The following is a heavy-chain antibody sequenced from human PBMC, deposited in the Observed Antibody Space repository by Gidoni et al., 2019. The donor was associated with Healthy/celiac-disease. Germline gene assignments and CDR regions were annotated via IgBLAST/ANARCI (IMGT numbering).Heavy chain of an antibody. CDR3: GGTMVRGVIITFELDP. CDR2: IYTSGST. Sequence: QVQLQESGPGLVKPSETLSLTCTVSGGSISSYYWSWIRQPAGKGLEWIGRIYTSGSTNYNPSLKSRVTMSVDTSKNQFSLKLSSVTAADTAVYYCGGTMVRGVIITFELDPWGQGTLVTVSS. CDR1: GGSISSYY. V-gene: IGHV4-4*07. J-gene: IGHJ5*02. D-gene: IGHD3-10*01.